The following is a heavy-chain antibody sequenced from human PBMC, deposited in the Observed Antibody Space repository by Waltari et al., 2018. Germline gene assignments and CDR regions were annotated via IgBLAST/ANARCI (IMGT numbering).Heavy chain of an antibody. CDR1: GFTFSSYE. CDR3: ARGVQQQLVPLGYYYYYGMDV. D-gene: IGHD6-13*01. CDR2: LKQDGSET. Sequence: EVQLVESGGGLVQPGGSLRLSCAASGFTFSSYEMNWVRQAPGKGLEWLANLKQDGSETYLLDCVRGRFTVSRDNAKNSLFLHMNSLRVEDSAVYYCARGVQQQLVPLGYYYYYGMDVWGQGTTVTVSS. V-gene: IGHV3-7*03. J-gene: IGHJ6*02.